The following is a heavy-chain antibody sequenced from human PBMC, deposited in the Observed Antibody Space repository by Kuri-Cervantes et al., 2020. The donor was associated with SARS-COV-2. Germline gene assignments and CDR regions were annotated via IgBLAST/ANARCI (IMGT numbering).Heavy chain of an antibody. CDR2: FDPEDGET. CDR3: ARRKLGYCSGGSCYEKGWFDP. J-gene: IGHJ5*02. Sequence: ASVKVSCKVSGYTLTELSMHWVRQAPGKGLEWMGGFDPEDGETIYAQKFQGRVTMTEDTSTDTAYMELSSLRSEDTAVYYCARRKLGYCSGGSCYEKGWFDPWGQGTLVTVSS. V-gene: IGHV1-24*01. CDR1: GYTLTELS. D-gene: IGHD2-15*01.